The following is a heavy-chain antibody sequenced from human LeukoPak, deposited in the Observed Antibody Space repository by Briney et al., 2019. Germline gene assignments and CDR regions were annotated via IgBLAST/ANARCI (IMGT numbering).Heavy chain of an antibody. CDR3: ARGGQWLAFNWFDP. CDR1: GGSFSGYY. J-gene: IGHJ5*02. Sequence: SETLSLTCAVYGGSFSGYYWGWIRQPPGEGLEWIGNIYYSGTTYYNPSLKSRVTISVDTSKNQFSLKLSSVTAADTAVYYCARGGQWLAFNWFDPWGQGTLVTVSS. CDR2: IYYSGTT. V-gene: IGHV4-34*01. D-gene: IGHD6-19*01.